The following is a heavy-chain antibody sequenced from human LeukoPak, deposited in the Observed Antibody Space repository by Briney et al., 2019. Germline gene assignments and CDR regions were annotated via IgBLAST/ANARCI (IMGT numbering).Heavy chain of an antibody. D-gene: IGHD2-8*02. CDR2: INAGNGNT. CDR1: GYTFTSYA. V-gene: IGHV1-3*01. J-gene: IGHJ6*02. CDR3: ARDRRPGDYYGMDV. Sequence: GASVKVSCKASGYTFTSYAMHWVRQAPGQRLEWMGWINAGNGNTKYSQKFQGRVTITRDTSASTAYMELSSLRSEDTAVYYCARDRRPGDYYGMDVWGQGTTVTVSS.